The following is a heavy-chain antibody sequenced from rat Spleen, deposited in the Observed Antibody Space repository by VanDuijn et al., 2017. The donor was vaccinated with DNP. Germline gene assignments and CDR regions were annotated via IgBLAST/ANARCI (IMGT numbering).Heavy chain of an antibody. CDR1: GFTFSDYY. V-gene: IGHV5S11*01. D-gene: IGHD1-11*01. Sequence: EVRLVESGGGLVQPGRSLKLSCAASGFTFSDYYMAWVRQAPTKGLELVAYISYFGDNTYSGDSVKGRFTISRDNAKSTLYLQMDSLGSEETATYYCAKAGGYSPWYFDYWGQGVMVTVSS. CDR2: ISYFGDNT. J-gene: IGHJ2*01. CDR3: AKAGGYSPWYFDY.